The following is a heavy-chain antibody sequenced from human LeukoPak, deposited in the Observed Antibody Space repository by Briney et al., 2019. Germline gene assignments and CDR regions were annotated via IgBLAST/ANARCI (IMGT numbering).Heavy chain of an antibody. V-gene: IGHV4-39*01. CDR3: ARRRSYGEEFDY. D-gene: IGHD3-16*01. CDR2: IYSSGDT. CDR1: GGSISSSSYY. J-gene: IGHJ4*02. Sequence: SETLSLTCTVSGGSISSSSYYWGWIRQPPGKGLEWIGSIYSSGDTYYNPSLRSRVTISVDTSKNQFSLKLRSMTSADTAVYFCARRRSYGEEFDYWGQGTLVTVSS.